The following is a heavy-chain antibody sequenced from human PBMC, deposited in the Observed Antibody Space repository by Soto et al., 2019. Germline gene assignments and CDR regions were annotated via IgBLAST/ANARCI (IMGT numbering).Heavy chain of an antibody. CDR2: IVVGSGNT. J-gene: IGHJ6*02. Sequence: GASVKVSCKASGFTFTSSAVQWVRQARGQRLEWIGWIVVGSGNTNYAQKFQERVTITTDTSTSTAYMELRSLRSDDTAVYYCARDKLKIVVVVAASLYYYYGMDVWGQGTTVTVSS. V-gene: IGHV1-58*01. CDR3: ARDKLKIVVVVAASLYYYYGMDV. CDR1: GFTFTSSA. D-gene: IGHD2-15*01.